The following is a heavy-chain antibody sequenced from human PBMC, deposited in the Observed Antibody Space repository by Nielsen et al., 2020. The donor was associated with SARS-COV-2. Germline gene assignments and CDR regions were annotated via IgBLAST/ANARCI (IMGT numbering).Heavy chain of an antibody. CDR1: GFSFPNYW. V-gene: IGHV5-10-1*01. D-gene: IGHD1-14*01. J-gene: IGHJ5*02. CDR2: IVPPDSHT. Sequence: GESLKISCKASGFSFPNYWISWVRQMPGKGLAWMGNIVPPDSHTNYSPSFQGHDTISADKSITTAYLQWSSLEASDSAMYYCARQPRSIISNWFDPWGQGTLVTVST. CDR3: ARQPRSIISNWFDP.